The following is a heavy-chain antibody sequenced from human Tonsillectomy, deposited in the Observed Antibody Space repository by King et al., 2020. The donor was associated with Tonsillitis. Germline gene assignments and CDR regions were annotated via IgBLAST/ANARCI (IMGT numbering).Heavy chain of an antibody. D-gene: IGHD4-17*01. CDR3: ARISNQSYGTVFDY. J-gene: IGHJ4*02. CDR2: IDWDDYN. Sequence: VTLKESGPALVKPTQTLTLTCTFSGISPSTSGMCVNWIRQPPGKALEWLARIDWDDYNYYLTSLKTRLTISKDTSKNQVLLTMTNMDPVDTAPYYCARISNQSYGTVFDYGGQGTLVTGSS. V-gene: IGHV2-70*15. CDR1: GISPSTSGMC.